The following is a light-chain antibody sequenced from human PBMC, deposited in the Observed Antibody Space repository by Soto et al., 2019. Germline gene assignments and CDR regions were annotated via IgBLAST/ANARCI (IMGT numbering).Light chain of an antibody. CDR2: KVS. CDR1: QSLVHSDGNTY. Sequence: DTVIIKTPLSSPVTLGQPASISCSSSQSLVHSDGNTYLSWLQQRPGQPPRLLISKVSNRFSGVPDRFSGSGAGTDFTLKISGVQPEDVGVYYCMQATHSPWTFGQGTKVDIK. J-gene: IGKJ1*01. V-gene: IGKV2-24*01. CDR3: MQATHSPWT.